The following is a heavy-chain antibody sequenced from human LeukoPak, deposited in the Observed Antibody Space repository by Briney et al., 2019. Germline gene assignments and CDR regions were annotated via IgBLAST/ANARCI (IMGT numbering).Heavy chain of an antibody. V-gene: IGHV3-11*04. J-gene: IGHJ5*02. D-gene: IGHD3-9*01. CDR3: VRETILPGYYNVNWFDT. CDR2: ISDSGTYI. CDR1: GFTFRDYY. Sequence: KPGGSLRLSCEVSGFTFRDYYMSWIRQAPGKGLEWLSYISDSGTYIYYAESVRGRFTISRDNARNSLYLHMDSLRAEDTAVYYCVRETILPGYYNVNWFDTWGQGTLVAVSS.